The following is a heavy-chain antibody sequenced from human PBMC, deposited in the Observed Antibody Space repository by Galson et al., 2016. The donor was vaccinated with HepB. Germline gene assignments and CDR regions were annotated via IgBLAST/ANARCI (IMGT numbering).Heavy chain of an antibody. J-gene: IGHJ4*02. CDR3: AKTSGQSLTLVMIPLYYFDS. D-gene: IGHD2-21*01. CDR2: ISESDGTT. Sequence: SLRLSCAASGFTFSDYYMSWVRQAPGKGLEWVSGISESDGTTYYADSVKGRFTISRDNSKNMLYLEMNRLTAEDTAVYYCAKTSGQSLTLVMIPLYYFDSWGQGTLVAVSS. CDR1: GFTFSDYY. V-gene: IGHV3-23*01.